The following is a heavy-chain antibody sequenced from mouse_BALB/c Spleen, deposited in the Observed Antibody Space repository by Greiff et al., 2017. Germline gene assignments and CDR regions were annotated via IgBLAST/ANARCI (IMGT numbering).Heavy chain of an antibody. CDR2: ISDGGSYT. CDR3: ARGYHLDY. D-gene: IGHD2-12*01. CDR1: GFTFSDYY. Sequence: EVMLVESGGGLVKPGGSLKLSCAASGFTFSDYYMYWVRQTPEKRLEWVATISDGGSYTYYPDSVKGRFTISRDNAKNNLYLQMSSLKSEDTAMYYCARGYHLDYWGQGTTLTVSS. V-gene: IGHV5-4*02. J-gene: IGHJ2*01.